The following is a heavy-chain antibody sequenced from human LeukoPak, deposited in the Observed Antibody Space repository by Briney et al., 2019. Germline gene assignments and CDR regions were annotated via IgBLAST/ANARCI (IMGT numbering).Heavy chain of an antibody. J-gene: IGHJ4*02. Sequence: GGSLRLSCAASGFTFSSYGMSWVRQAPGKGLEWVSAISGSGGSTYYADSVKGRFTISRDNSKNTLYLQMNSLRAEDTAVYYCAKDLSSGIRVVIVYWGQGTLVTVSS. CDR3: AKDLSSGIRVVIVY. D-gene: IGHD3-10*01. CDR1: GFTFSSYG. CDR2: ISGSGGST. V-gene: IGHV3-23*01.